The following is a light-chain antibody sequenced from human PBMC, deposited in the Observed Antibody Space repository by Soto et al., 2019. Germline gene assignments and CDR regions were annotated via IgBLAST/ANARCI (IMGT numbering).Light chain of an antibody. CDR1: SSDVGGYNY. J-gene: IGLJ2*01. CDR2: DVT. Sequence: QSALTQPPSASRSPGQSVTISCTGTSSDVGGYNYVSWYQQHPGKAPKLIIYDVTKRPSGVPDRFSGSKSGNTASLTVSGLQAEDEADYYCSSYAGSNNVIFGGGTKLTVL. V-gene: IGLV2-8*02. CDR3: SSYAGSNNVI.